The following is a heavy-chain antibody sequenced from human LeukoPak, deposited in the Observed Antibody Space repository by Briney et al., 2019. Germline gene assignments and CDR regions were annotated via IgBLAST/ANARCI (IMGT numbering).Heavy chain of an antibody. D-gene: IGHD1-14*01. CDR1: GGSISSYY. Sequence: SDTLSLTCTVSGGSISSYYWSWIRQPPGKGVEWIGGIGHNGTTNYNPSLKGRVTISLDTSKNQFSLTLTSVTAADTAVYYCARPSGGTPFKRFDYWGEGTLVTVSS. J-gene: IGHJ4*02. V-gene: IGHV4-34*01. CDR3: ARPSGGTPFKRFDY. CDR2: IGHNGTT.